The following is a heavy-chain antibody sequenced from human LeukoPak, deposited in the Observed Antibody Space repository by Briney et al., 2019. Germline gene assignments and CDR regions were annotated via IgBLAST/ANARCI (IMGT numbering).Heavy chain of an antibody. CDR3: ARAAGDSSSWYLFYYFDY. CDR1: GGSISSGGYY. Sequence: SQTLSLTCTVSGGSISSGGYYWSWIRQPPGKGLEWIGYIYHSGSTYYNPSLKSRVTISVDTSKNQFSLKLSSVTAADTAVYYCARAAGDSSSWYLFYYFDYWGQGTLVTVSS. V-gene: IGHV4-30-2*01. CDR2: IYHSGST. J-gene: IGHJ4*02. D-gene: IGHD6-13*01.